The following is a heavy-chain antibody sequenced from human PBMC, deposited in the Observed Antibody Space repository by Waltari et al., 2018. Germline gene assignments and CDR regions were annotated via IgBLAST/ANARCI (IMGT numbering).Heavy chain of an antibody. CDR1: GFTFSNYG. CDR2: ISGTTSYI. CDR3: ARGVVDS. Sequence: EVQLVESGGGVDKPGGSLRPPCVAVGFTFSNYGMNWVRQAPGMGLEWVSSISGTTSYIYYADSVRGRFTISRDNAKNSLFLQMNSLRAEDTAVYYCARGVVDSWGQGTLVTVSS. J-gene: IGHJ4*02. V-gene: IGHV3-21*01.